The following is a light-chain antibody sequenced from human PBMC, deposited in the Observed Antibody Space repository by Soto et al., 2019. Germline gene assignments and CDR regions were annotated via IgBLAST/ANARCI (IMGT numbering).Light chain of an antibody. CDR2: KAS. Sequence: DIQMTQSPSTLSASVGDRVTITCRASQSINSWLAWYQQKPGKAPKLLIYKASNLESGVPSRFSGSGSGTEFTLTISSLQPDDFATYYCQQYNSFWTFGQGTRVAIK. J-gene: IGKJ1*01. CDR3: QQYNSFWT. V-gene: IGKV1-5*03. CDR1: QSINSW.